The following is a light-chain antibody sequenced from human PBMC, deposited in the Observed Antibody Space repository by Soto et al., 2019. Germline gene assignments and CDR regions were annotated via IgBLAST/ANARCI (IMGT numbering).Light chain of an antibody. J-gene: IGKJ2*01. CDR3: QQFYSTPYT. Sequence: DVVMTQSPDSLAVSLGERATINCKSSQSLLNSSNNKNYLAWYQQKPGQSPELLIYWASTRESGVPDRFSGSGSGTDFTLTISRLQAEDVAVYYCQQFYSTPYTFGQGTKLEIK. V-gene: IGKV4-1*01. CDR2: WAS. CDR1: QSLLNSSNNKNY.